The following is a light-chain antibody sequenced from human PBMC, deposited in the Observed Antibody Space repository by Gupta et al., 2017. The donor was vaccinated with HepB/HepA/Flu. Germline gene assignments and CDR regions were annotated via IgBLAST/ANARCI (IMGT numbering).Light chain of an antibody. CDR2: HND. Sequence: QSVLTQPPSASGTPGQRVTISCSGSTSNIGVNTVNWYQHLPGSAHKLLIYHNDKRPSGVPDRFSASKSGTSASLAISGLQSGDEANYYCAAWHDSVDAPVFGGGTKLTVL. V-gene: IGLV1-44*01. CDR3: AAWHDSVDAPV. CDR1: TSNIGVNT. J-gene: IGLJ2*01.